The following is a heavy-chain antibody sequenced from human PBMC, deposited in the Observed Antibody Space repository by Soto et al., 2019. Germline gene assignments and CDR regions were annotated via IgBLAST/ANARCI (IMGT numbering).Heavy chain of an antibody. Sequence: QVQLVQSGAEVQKPGSSVKVSCKASGGTFSSYAISWVRQAPGQGLEWMGGIIPIFGTANYAQKFQGRVTITADESTSTAYMELSSLRSEDTAVYYCAREGAMVRGVSMYYFDYWGQGTLVTVSS. V-gene: IGHV1-69*01. J-gene: IGHJ4*02. CDR2: IIPIFGTA. CDR3: AREGAMVRGVSMYYFDY. CDR1: GGTFSSYA. D-gene: IGHD3-10*01.